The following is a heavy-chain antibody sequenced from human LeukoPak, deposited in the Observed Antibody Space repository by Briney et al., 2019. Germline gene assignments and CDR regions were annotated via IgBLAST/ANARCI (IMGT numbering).Heavy chain of an antibody. D-gene: IGHD1-26*01. J-gene: IGHJ4*02. CDR3: ARDRIKSGSYYFDY. V-gene: IGHV3-48*01. Sequence: GGSLRLSCAASAFTFSDYSMNWVRQAPGKGLEWVSFISGRSSTIYYADSVKGRFTISRDNAKNSMYLQMNSLRAEDTAVYYCARDRIKSGSYYFDYWGQGTLVTVSS. CDR1: AFTFSDYS. CDR2: ISGRSSTI.